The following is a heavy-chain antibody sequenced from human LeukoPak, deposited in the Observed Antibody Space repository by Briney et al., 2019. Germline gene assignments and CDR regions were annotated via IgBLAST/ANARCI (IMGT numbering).Heavy chain of an antibody. CDR2: INHSGST. J-gene: IGHJ4*02. CDR3: ARGGLRGSSDDFDY. V-gene: IGHV4-34*01. CDR1: GGSFSGYY. D-gene: IGHD6-6*01. Sequence: SETLSLTCAVYGGSFSGYYWSWIRQPPGKGLEWIGEINHSGSTNYNPSLKSRVTISVDTSKNQFSLKPSSVTAADTAVYYCARGGLRGSSDDFDYWGQGTLVTVSS.